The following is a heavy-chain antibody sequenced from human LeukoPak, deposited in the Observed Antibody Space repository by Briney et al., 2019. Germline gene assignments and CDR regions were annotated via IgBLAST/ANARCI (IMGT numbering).Heavy chain of an antibody. D-gene: IGHD6-19*01. V-gene: IGHV1-69*04. Sequence: GASVKVSCKASGGTFSSYAISWVRQAPGQGLEWMGRIIPILGIANYAQKFQGRVTITADKSTSTAYMELSSLRSEDTAVYYCASPYSSGLYYFDYWGQGTLVTVSS. CDR1: GGTFSSYA. J-gene: IGHJ4*02. CDR2: IIPILGIA. CDR3: ASPYSSGLYYFDY.